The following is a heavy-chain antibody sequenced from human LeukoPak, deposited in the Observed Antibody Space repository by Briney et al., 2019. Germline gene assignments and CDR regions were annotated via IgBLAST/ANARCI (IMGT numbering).Heavy chain of an antibody. CDR3: ARANRMITFGGVIAEFDY. Sequence: GASVKVSCKASGYTFTSYGISWVRQAPGQGLEWMGWISAYNGNTNYAQKLQGRVTVTTDTSTSTAYMELRSLRSDDTAVYYCARANRMITFGGVIAEFDYWGQGTLVTVSS. D-gene: IGHD3-16*02. V-gene: IGHV1-18*04. J-gene: IGHJ4*02. CDR1: GYTFTSYG. CDR2: ISAYNGNT.